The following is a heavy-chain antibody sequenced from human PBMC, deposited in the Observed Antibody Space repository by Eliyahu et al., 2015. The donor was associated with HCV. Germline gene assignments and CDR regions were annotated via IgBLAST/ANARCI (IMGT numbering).Heavy chain of an antibody. CDR1: GGSITTYY. CDR2: XHYSGGT. Sequence: QVQLQESGPGLVKPSETLSLTCTVSGGSITTYYWSWXRXPPGKGLEWXWDXHYSGGTNHNPSLKXRVTISVDTSKNQFSLNLTSVTAADTAVYYCASGGGGIAVAGTGGWFDPWGQGTLVTVSS. J-gene: IGHJ5*02. V-gene: IGHV4-59*01. CDR3: ASGGGGIAVAGTGGWFDP. D-gene: IGHD6-19*01.